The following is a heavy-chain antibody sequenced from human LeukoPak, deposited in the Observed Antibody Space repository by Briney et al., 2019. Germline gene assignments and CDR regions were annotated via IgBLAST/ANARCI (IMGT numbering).Heavy chain of an antibody. CDR3: AKGVVDRGADC. D-gene: IGHD2-15*01. J-gene: IGHJ4*02. CDR2: VIDSGKDR. V-gene: IGHV3-23*01. CDR1: GFSFSRNA. Sequence: GGSLRLSCAASGFSFSRNAMTWVRQAPGMGLEWVSSVIDSGKDRYHAGSVKGRFTISRDNSKDTLYLQMNSLRVEDTAVYYCAKGVVDRGADCWGQGALVTVSS.